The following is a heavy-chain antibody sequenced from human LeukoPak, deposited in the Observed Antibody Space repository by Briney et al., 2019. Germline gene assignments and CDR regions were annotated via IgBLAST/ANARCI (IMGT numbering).Heavy chain of an antibody. CDR1: GGSISSYY. Sequence: SETLSVTCTVSGGSISSYYWSWVRQPPGKGLEWIGYIYYSRSTTYNPSLQSRLTISVDPSKNQFPLKLSSVTAADTAVYYCARDHPWFDHWGQGTLVTVSS. CDR2: IYYSRST. J-gene: IGHJ5*02. V-gene: IGHV4-59*01. CDR3: ARDHPWFDH.